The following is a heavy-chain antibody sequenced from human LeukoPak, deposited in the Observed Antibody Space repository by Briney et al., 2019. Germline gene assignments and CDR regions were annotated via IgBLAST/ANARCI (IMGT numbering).Heavy chain of an antibody. CDR1: GFTFDDYA. CDR2: ISWNSGSI. J-gene: IGHJ6*02. V-gene: IGHV3-9*01. D-gene: IGHD3-9*01. CDR3: AKDYDILTGPHYYYGMDV. Sequence: GGSLRLSCAASGFTFDDYAMHWARQAPGKGLEWVSGISWNSGSIGYADSVKGRFTISRDNAKNSLYLQMNSLRAEDTALYYCAKDYDILTGPHYYYGMDVWGQGTTVTVSS.